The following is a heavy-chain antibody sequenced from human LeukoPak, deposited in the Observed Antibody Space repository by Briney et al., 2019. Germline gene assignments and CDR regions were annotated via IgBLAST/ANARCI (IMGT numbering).Heavy chain of an antibody. V-gene: IGHV4-61*01. J-gene: IGHJ5*02. D-gene: IGHD1-26*01. CDR1: GGSASSGSYY. CDR2: IYYSGST. Sequence: SETLSLTCTVSGGSASSGSYYWSWIRQPPGKGLEWIGYIYYSGSTNYNPSLKSRVTISVDTSKNQFSLKLSSVTAADTAVYYCARGGSGSYLSWFDPWGQGTLVTVSS. CDR3: ARGGSGSYLSWFDP.